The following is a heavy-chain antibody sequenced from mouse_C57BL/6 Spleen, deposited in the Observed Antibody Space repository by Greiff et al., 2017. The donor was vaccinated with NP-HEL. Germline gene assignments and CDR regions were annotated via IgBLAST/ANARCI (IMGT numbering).Heavy chain of an antibody. J-gene: IGHJ1*03. CDR3: AKGGLSNWYFDV. CDR1: GYTFTSYW. Sequence: QVQLQQPGAELVKPGASVKLSCKASGYTFTSYWMHWVKQRPGQGLEWIGMIHPNSGSTNYNEKFKSKATLTVDKSSSTAYMQLSSLTSEDSAVYYRAKGGLSNWYFDVWGTGTTVTVSS. V-gene: IGHV1-64*01. D-gene: IGHD6-1*01. CDR2: IHPNSGST.